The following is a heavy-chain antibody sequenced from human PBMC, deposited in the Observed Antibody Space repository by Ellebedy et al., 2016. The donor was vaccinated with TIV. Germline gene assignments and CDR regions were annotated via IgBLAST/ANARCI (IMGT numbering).Heavy chain of an antibody. J-gene: IGHJ3*02. D-gene: IGHD2-15*01. Sequence: GESLKISCKGSGYSFTSHWIVWVRQLPGRGLEYMGIIYPGDYDTRYSPSFQGQVTISVDKSISTAYLQWNSLKASDTAMYYCASDGVARSAFDIWGQGTMVIVSS. CDR1: GYSFTSHW. CDR3: ASDGVARSAFDI. CDR2: IYPGDYDT. V-gene: IGHV5-51*01.